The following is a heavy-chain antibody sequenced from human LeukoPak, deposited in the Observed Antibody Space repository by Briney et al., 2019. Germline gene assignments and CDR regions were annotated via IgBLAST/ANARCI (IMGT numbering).Heavy chain of an antibody. D-gene: IGHD3-10*01. CDR3: SWGGSGKNWFDP. CDR1: GYTFTSYY. J-gene: IGHJ5*02. Sequence: GASVKVSCKASGYTFTSYYMHWVRQAPGQGLEWMGIINPSGGSASYAQKFQGRVTMTRDTSTSTVYMGLSSLRSEDTAVYYCSWGGSGKNWFDPWGQGTLVTVSS. CDR2: INPSGGSA. V-gene: IGHV1-46*01.